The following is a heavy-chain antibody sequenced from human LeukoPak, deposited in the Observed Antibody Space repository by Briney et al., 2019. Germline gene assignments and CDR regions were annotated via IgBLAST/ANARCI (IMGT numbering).Heavy chain of an antibody. D-gene: IGHD3-16*02. CDR1: GGSISSGGYS. J-gene: IGHJ6*02. CDR3: ARGRWKVVTVTRRNYYYGMDV. V-gene: IGHV4-30-2*01. Sequence: SETLSLTCAVSGGSISSGGYSWSWIRQPPGQGLEWIGYIHHSESTYYSSSLKSRVTISLDRSKNQFSLKLSSVTAADTAVYYCARGRWKVVTVTRRNYYYGMDVWGQGTTVTVSS. CDR2: IHHSEST.